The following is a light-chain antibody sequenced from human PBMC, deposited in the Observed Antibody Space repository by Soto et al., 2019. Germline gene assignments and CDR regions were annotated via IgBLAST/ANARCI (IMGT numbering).Light chain of an antibody. Sequence: DFQMTKSPASLSASVGDRVTITCQASQGIRDYLNWYQQKPGAAPKLLSHGATKEQGGVPSSVSGSGSGTEFTFTISSLEPEDVAKYYCQQDDNIPRTFGGATKVDIK. CDR3: QQDDNIPRT. J-gene: IGKJ4*01. CDR1: QGIRDY. CDR2: GAT. V-gene: IGKV1-33*01.